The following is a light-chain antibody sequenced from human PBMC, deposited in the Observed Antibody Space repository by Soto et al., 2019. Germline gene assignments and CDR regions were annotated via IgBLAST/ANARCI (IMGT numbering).Light chain of an antibody. CDR3: QQLSHYPYT. CDR1: YDISSS. V-gene: IGKV1-9*01. J-gene: IGKJ2*01. CDR2: DSS. Sequence: DIQLTQSPSSLSASVEDRVTISCLASYDISSSLAWYQQEPGKPPKLLIYDSSTLQTGVPSRFTASGSARKFTLTISGLQFGDFATYFCQQLSHYPYTFGQGTKVDIK.